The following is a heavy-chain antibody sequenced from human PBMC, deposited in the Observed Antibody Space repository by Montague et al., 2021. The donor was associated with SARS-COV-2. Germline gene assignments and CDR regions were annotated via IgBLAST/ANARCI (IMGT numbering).Heavy chain of an antibody. CDR1: GGSFSGYY. V-gene: IGHV4-34*01. CDR3: AGRGVRDSSSWYSYWFDP. CDR2: INHSGST. J-gene: IGHJ5*02. Sequence: SETLSLTCAVYGGSFSGYYWSWIRQPPGKGLEWIGEINHSGSTNYNPSLKSRVTISVDTSKNQFSLKLSSVTAADTAVYYCAGRGVRDSSSWYSYWFDPWGQGTLVTVSS. D-gene: IGHD6-13*01.